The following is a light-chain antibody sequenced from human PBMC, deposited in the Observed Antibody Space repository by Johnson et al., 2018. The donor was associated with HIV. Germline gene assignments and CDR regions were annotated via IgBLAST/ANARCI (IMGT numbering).Light chain of an antibody. Sequence: HSVLTQPPSVSAAPGQKVSISCSGSSSNIGNNHVSWYQQFPGAAPKLLIYENDKRPSGIPDRFSGSMSGPSAALGLTGLQTGDEADYYCATWDRSLTIGGVFGTGTKVTVL. CDR1: SSNIGNNH. CDR2: END. J-gene: IGLJ1*01. V-gene: IGLV1-51*02. CDR3: ATWDRSLTIGGV.